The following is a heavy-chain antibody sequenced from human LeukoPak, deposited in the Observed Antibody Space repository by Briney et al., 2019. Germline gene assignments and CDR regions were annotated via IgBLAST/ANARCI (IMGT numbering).Heavy chain of an antibody. Sequence: PGGSLRLSCAVSGFTISNYWMTWVRQAPGKGLEWVANIKQDGSEKYYVDSVKGRFTISRDNAKNSLYLQMNSLRAEDRAVYYCARDRCSSSSCFIDYWGQGTLVTVSS. J-gene: IGHJ4*02. CDR3: ARDRCSSSSCFIDY. CDR1: GFTISNYW. V-gene: IGHV3-7*04. D-gene: IGHD2-2*01. CDR2: IKQDGSEK.